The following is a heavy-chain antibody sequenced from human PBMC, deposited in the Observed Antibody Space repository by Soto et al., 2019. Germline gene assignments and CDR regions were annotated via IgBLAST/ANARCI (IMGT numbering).Heavy chain of an antibody. D-gene: IGHD1-20*01. CDR2: IYYSGST. V-gene: IGHV4-59*08. J-gene: IGHJ4*02. CDR1: GGSISSYY. Sequence: SQTLSLTCTVSGGSISSYYWSWIRQPPGKGLEWIGYIYYSGSTNYNPSLKSRVTISVDTSKNQFSLKLSSVTAADTAVYYCARHHITRGIHKLFYFDYWGQGTLVTVSS. CDR3: ARHHITRGIHKLFYFDY.